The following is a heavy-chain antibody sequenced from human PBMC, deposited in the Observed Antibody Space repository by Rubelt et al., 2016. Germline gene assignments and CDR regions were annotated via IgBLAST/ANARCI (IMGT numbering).Heavy chain of an antibody. Sequence: SGGSTYYADSVKGRFTISRDNAKNSLYLQMNSLRAEDTAVYYCAREGYGDYSYGMDVWGQGTTVTVSS. V-gene: IGHV3-11*04. CDR3: AREGYGDYSYGMDV. CDR2: SGGST. J-gene: IGHJ6*02. D-gene: IGHD4-17*01.